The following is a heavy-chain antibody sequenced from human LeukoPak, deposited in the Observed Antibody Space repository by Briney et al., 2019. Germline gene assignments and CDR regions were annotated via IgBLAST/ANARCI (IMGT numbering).Heavy chain of an antibody. D-gene: IGHD6-19*01. J-gene: IGHJ4*02. CDR1: GGTFSSYA. V-gene: IGHV1-69*13. CDR2: IIPIFGTA. Sequence: ASVKVSCKASGGTFSSYAISWVRQAPGQGLEWMGGIIPIFGTANYAQKFQGRVTITADEFTSTAYMELSSLRSEDTAVYYCARVPSAVAGPYYFDYWGQGTLVTVSS. CDR3: ARVPSAVAGPYYFDY.